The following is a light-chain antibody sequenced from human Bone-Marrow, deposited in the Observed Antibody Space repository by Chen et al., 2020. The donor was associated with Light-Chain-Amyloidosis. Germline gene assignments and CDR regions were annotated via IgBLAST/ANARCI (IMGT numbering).Light chain of an antibody. Sequence: IAITQSPLSVSAAVGDRVTITCRASQDVSNWLAWYQLKPGRAPKLLIYAASTLGSGVPSRFSGSGSGTYFTLTITSLQPEDFASYFCQQANTFPLTFGGGTRVEI. CDR1: QDVSNW. CDR2: AAS. V-gene: IGKV1-12*01. CDR3: QQANTFPLT. J-gene: IGKJ4*01.